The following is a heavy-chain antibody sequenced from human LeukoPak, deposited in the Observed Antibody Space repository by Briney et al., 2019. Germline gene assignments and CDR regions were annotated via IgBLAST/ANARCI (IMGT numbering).Heavy chain of an antibody. D-gene: IGHD6-13*01. CDR1: GGTFSSYA. Sequence: SVKVSCKASGGTFSSYAISWVRQAPGQGLEWMGGIIPIFGTVNYAQKFQGRVTITADESTSTAYMELSSLRSEDTAVYYCARTAGYSSSWYGAFDIWGQGTMVPVSS. CDR3: ARTAGYSSSWYGAFDI. CDR2: IIPIFGTV. V-gene: IGHV1-69*01. J-gene: IGHJ3*02.